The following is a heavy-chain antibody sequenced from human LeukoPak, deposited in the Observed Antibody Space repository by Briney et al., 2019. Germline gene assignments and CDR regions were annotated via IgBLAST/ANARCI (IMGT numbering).Heavy chain of an antibody. D-gene: IGHD5-18*01. CDR3: ARGGYSYGYHDY. Sequence: SETLSLTCAVYGGSFSGYYWSWIRQPPGKGLEWIGEINHSGSTNYNPSLKRRVTTSVDTSKNQFSLELSSVTAADTAVYYCARGGYSYGYHDYWGQGTLVTVSS. CDR2: INHSGST. V-gene: IGHV4-34*01. J-gene: IGHJ4*02. CDR1: GGSFSGYY.